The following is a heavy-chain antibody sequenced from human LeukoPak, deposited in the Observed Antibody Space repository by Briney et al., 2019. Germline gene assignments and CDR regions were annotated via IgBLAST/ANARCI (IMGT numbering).Heavy chain of an antibody. CDR2: ISAYDGET. Sequence: GASVKVSCKASGYSFTRYGISWMREAPGRGLEWVGYISAYDGETRYAQKFQGRVTLTTDTSTGTVYMEMRRLRSDDTAVYYCARGGKNYFDFWGQGTLVTVSS. J-gene: IGHJ4*02. D-gene: IGHD1-26*01. CDR3: ARGGKNYFDF. V-gene: IGHV1-18*01. CDR1: GYSFTRYG.